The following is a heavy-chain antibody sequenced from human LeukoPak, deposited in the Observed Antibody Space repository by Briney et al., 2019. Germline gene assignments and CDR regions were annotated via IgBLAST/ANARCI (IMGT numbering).Heavy chain of an antibody. Sequence: GGSLRLSCAYSGFTSTNYIMRWVRPAPGRGLEWVSTVTNSDGGTHYADSVRGRFIISRDNSKKTVYLPTNSLRAEDTAIYYCAKGFRYFESWGPGTLVTVSS. CDR2: VTNSDGGT. D-gene: IGHD3-10*01. J-gene: IGHJ4*02. V-gene: IGHV3-23*01. CDR1: GFTSTNYI. CDR3: AKGFRYFES.